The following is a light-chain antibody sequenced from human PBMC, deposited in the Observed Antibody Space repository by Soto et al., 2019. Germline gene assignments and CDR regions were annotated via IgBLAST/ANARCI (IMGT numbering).Light chain of an antibody. CDR1: QSVLYNSNNKNY. Sequence: DIVMTQSPDSLAVSLCERATINCKSSQSVLYNSNNKNYLAWYQQKPGQAPKMVIYWASTRESGVPDRFSGSGSGTNFTLTVSSLQAEDVAVYYCQQYRSSPFTFGPGTKVDIK. CDR3: QQYRSSPFT. V-gene: IGKV4-1*01. CDR2: WAS. J-gene: IGKJ3*01.